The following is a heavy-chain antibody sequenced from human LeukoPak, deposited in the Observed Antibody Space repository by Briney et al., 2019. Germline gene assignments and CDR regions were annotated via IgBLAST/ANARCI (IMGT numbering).Heavy chain of an antibody. Sequence: GASVKVSCKASGYTFISYGLSWVRQAPGQGLEWMGWISAYNGNTNYAQNVQGRVTMTTDTSTSTAYMELRSLRSDDTAVYYCARDRGRVGVRGVDYYFDYRGQGTLVTVSS. V-gene: IGHV1-18*01. D-gene: IGHD3-10*02. CDR3: ARDRGRVGVRGVDYYFDY. CDR2: ISAYNGNT. J-gene: IGHJ4*02. CDR1: GYTFISYG.